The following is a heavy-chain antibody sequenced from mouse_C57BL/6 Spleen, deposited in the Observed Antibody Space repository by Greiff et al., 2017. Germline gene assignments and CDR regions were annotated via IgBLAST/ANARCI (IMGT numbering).Heavy chain of an antibody. J-gene: IGHJ1*03. Sequence: VQRVESGPGLVAPSQSLSITCTVSGFSLTSYGVHWVRQPPGKGLEWLVVIWSDGSTTYNSALKSILSISKDNSKSQVFLTMNSLQTDDTAMYYCARHYYGSSYWYFDVWGTGTTVTVSS. D-gene: IGHD1-1*01. V-gene: IGHV2-6-1*01. CDR3: ARHYYGSSYWYFDV. CDR1: GFSLTSYG. CDR2: IWSDGST.